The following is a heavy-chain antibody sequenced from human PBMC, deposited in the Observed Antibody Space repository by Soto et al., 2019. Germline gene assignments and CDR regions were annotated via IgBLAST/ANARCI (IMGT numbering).Heavy chain of an antibody. Sequence: SETLSLTCTVSGYSISTGYYWAWVRQPPGKGLEWIGYVYNSGSTNYNPSLKSRVTISEDTSKSQFSLKVNSMTAADTAVYYCARYRREAVAGYTLDNWGQGILVTVSS. CDR1: GYSISTGYY. CDR3: ARYRREAVAGYTLDN. V-gene: IGHV4-38-2*02. J-gene: IGHJ4*02. CDR2: VYNSGST. D-gene: IGHD6-13*01.